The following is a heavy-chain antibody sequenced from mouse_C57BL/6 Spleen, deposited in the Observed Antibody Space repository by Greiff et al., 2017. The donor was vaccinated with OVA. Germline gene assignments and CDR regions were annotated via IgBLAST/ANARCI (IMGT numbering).Heavy chain of an antibody. CDR2: FYPGSGSI. J-gene: IGHJ4*01. Sequence: QVQLQQSGAELVKPGASVKLSCKASGYTFTEYTIHWVKQRPGQGLEWIGWFYPGSGSIKYNEKFKDKATLTADKSSSTVYMELSRVTSEDSAVYYCARHEERGEAMDYWGKGTSVTVSS. CDR3: ARHEERGEAMDY. CDR1: GYTFTEYT. V-gene: IGHV1-62-2*01.